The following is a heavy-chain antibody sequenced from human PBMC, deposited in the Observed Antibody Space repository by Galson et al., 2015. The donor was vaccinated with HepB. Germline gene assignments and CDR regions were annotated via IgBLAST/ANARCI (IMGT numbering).Heavy chain of an antibody. CDR3: ASGGRFGELGASSDY. CDR2: ISSSSSTI. V-gene: IGHV3-48*02. Sequence: SLRLSCAASGFTFSSYSMNWVRQAPGKGLEWVSYISSSSSTIYYADSVKGRFTISRDNAKNSLYLQMNSLRDEDTAVYYCASGGRFGELGASSDYWGQGTLVTVSS. CDR1: GFTFSSYS. J-gene: IGHJ4*02. D-gene: IGHD3-10*01.